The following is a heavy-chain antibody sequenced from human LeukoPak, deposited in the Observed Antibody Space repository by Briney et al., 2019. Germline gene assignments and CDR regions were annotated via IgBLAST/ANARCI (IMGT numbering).Heavy chain of an antibody. CDR1: GFTFSSYS. V-gene: IGHV3-48*04. CDR3: GKGFGPHYFYYMDV. J-gene: IGHJ6*03. D-gene: IGHD3-10*01. CDR2: ISSSSSTI. Sequence: GGSLRLSCTASGFTFSSYSMNWVRQAAAKGLEGVSYISSSSSTIYYADSVKGRFTISRDNAKNSLYLQMNSLRAEDTAVYYCGKGFGPHYFYYMDVWGKGTTVTISS.